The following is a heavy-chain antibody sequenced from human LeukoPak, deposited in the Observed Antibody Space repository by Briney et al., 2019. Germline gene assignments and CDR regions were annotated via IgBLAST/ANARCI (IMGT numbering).Heavy chain of an antibody. CDR1: GFSFSIYW. D-gene: IGHD4-11*01. J-gene: IGHJ5*02. CDR3: ARVVTLNNWFDP. CDR2: IDSDGSST. V-gene: IGHV3-74*01. Sequence: GGSLRLSCEASGFSFSIYWMHWVRQVPGKGLVWVSRIDSDGSSTSYADSVKGRFTISRDNAKNTLYLQMNSLRAEDTAVYYCARVVTLNNWFDPWGQGTLVTVSS.